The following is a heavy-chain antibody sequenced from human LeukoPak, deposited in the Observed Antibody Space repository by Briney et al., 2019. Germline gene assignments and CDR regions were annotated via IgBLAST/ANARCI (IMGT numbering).Heavy chain of an antibody. CDR1: ALTSCGYK. Sequence: SVTLSFTCSVYALTSCGYKYTWLPKAPGMGRKWFRNANRIGRANYNPSLKSRVTISVDTSQNQYFLKLTSLTPADTGVYYCARGPNYQSLYWSHYYMDVWGKGTTVTISS. J-gene: IGHJ6*03. CDR2: ANRIGRA. D-gene: IGHD2-8*02. V-gene: IGHV4-34*01. CDR3: ARGPNYQSLYWSHYYMDV.